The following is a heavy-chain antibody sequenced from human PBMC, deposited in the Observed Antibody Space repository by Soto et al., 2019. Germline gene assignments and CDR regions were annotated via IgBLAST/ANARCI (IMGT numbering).Heavy chain of an antibody. CDR1: GYSFTSYW. J-gene: IGHJ6*03. CDR2: IYPGDSDT. D-gene: IGHD2-2*01. Sequence: GESLKISCKGSGYSFTSYWIGWVRQMPVKGLEWMGIIYPGDSDTRYSPSFQGQVTISADKSISTAYLQWSSLKASDTAMYYCARGGSGCSSTSCHYYYYYMDVWGKGTTVTVSS. V-gene: IGHV5-51*01. CDR3: ARGGSGCSSTSCHYYYYYMDV.